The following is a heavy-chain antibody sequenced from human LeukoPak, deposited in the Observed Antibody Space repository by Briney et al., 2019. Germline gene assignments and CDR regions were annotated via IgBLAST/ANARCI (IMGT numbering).Heavy chain of an antibody. V-gene: IGHV3-48*03. CDR2: IKHDGSLK. D-gene: IGHD5-24*01. J-gene: IGHJ4*02. Sequence: HPGTSLRLSCTASGFTFSRCGMHWVRQAPGKGLEWVSYIKHDGSLKTYADSVKGRFTISRDDTGNSLSLQMNSLRPEDTAVYYCARRFRDWGQGILVTVSA. CDR3: ARRFRD. CDR1: GFTFSRCG.